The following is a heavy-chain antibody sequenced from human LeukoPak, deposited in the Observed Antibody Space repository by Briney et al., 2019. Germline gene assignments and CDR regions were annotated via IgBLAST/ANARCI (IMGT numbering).Heavy chain of an antibody. D-gene: IGHD7-27*01. Sequence: ASVKVSCKASGYTFTSYDINWVRQATGQGLEWMGWMNPNSGNTGYAQKFQGRVTMTRNTSISTAYMELSSLRSEDTAVYYCARVETGDQAGDYWGQGTLVTVSS. CDR2: MNPNSGNT. V-gene: IGHV1-8*01. CDR3: ARVETGDQAGDY. CDR1: GYTFTSYD. J-gene: IGHJ4*02.